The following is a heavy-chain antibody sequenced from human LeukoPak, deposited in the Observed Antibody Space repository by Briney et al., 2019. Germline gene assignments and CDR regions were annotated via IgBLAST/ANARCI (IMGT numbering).Heavy chain of an antibody. CDR1: GGSLSGNF. J-gene: IGHJ6*02. D-gene: IGHD3-9*01. CDR3: ARGHTLGGYYKQKYYYYGMDV. V-gene: IGHV4-34*01. CDR2: ISHSGST. Sequence: PSETLSLTCAVYGGSLSGNFWSWIRQPPGKGLEWIWEISHSGSTNYSPSLKSRLTISVDTSKNQFSLRLSSVTAVDTAVYYCARGHTLGGYYKQKYYYYGMDVWGQGTTVTVSS.